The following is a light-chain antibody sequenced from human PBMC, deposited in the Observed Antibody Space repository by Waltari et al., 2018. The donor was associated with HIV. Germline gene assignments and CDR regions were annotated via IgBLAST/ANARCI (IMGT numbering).Light chain of an antibody. CDR2: NDK. V-gene: IGLV3-9*01. Sequence: SYELTQPLSVSVALGQTARLSCGGSNIGTKDVHWYQQKPGQAPSLVIFNDKNRPTWVPERLSGSKSRNTATLTISGVQVGDAAVYYCQVWHYSVVFGGGTNLTVL. CDR3: QVWHYSVV. J-gene: IGLJ2*01. CDR1: NIGTKD.